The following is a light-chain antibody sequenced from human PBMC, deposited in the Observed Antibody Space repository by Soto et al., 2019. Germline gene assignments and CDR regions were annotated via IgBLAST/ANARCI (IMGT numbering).Light chain of an antibody. J-gene: IGKJ3*01. CDR1: QSVSSSY. Sequence: EIVLTQSPGTLSLSPGERATLSCRASQSVSSSYLAWYQQKPGQAPRLLIYGASSRATGIPDRFSGSGSGTDFTLTISSLEPEDFAVDYCQQYGTFGPGLKVDIK. CDR2: GAS. V-gene: IGKV3-20*01. CDR3: QQYGT.